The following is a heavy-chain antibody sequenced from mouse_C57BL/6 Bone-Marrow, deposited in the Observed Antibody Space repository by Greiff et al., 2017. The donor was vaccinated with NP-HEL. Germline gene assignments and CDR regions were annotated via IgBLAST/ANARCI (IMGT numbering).Heavy chain of an antibody. J-gene: IGHJ2*01. D-gene: IGHD1-1*01. V-gene: IGHV1-76*01. CDR1: GYTFTDYY. CDR2: IYPGSGNT. Sequence: QVQLQQSGAELVRPGASVKLSCKASGYTFTDYYINWVKQRPGQGLEWIARIYPGSGNTYYNEKFKGKATLTAEKSSSTAYMQLSSLTSEDSAVYFCSRPYYYGSSHFDYWGQGTTLTVSS. CDR3: SRPYYYGSSHFDY.